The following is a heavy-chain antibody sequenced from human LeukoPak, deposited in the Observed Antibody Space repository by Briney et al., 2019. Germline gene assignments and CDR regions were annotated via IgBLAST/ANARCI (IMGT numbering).Heavy chain of an antibody. J-gene: IGHJ4*02. CDR1: GFAFSNYA. CDR2: ISGSGGNT. Sequence: GGSLRLSCAASGFAFSNYAMRWVRQAPGKGLEWVSTISGSGGNTYYADSVKGRFSVSRDNSKTTLYLRMNSLRAEDTAVYYCAKEGSTVTAGQYFDYWGQGTLVTVSS. CDR3: AKEGSTVTAGQYFDY. D-gene: IGHD4-17*01. V-gene: IGHV3-23*01.